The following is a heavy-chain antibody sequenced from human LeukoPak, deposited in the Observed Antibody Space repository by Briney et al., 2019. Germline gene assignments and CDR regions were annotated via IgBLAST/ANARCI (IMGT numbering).Heavy chain of an antibody. CDR1: GCSISSYY. CDR3: ARDRDYGDYGFDY. Sequence: PSETLSLTCTVSGCSISSYYWSWIRQPPGKGLEWIGYIYYSGSTNYNPSLKSRVTISVDTSKNQFSLKLSSVTAADTAVYYCARDRDYGDYGFDYWGQGTLVTVSS. D-gene: IGHD4-17*01. CDR2: IYYSGST. J-gene: IGHJ4*02. V-gene: IGHV4-59*01.